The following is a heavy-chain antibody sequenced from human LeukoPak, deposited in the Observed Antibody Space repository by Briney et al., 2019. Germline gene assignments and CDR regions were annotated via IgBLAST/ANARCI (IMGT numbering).Heavy chain of an antibody. Sequence: GGSLRLSCAASGFTFTKAWMSWVRQAPGKGLEWVGRIKSKTDGGTADFATPVKGRFTISRDDSQNTLYLQLNTLKAEDTAVYYSSTASESYFDYWGQGTLVTVSS. CDR1: GFTFTKAW. D-gene: IGHD2-2*01. CDR2: IKSKTDGGTA. V-gene: IGHV3-15*01. J-gene: IGHJ4*02. CDR3: STASESYFDY.